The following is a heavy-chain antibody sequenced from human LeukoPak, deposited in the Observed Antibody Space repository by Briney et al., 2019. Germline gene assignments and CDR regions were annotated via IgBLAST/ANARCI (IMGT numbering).Heavy chain of an antibody. D-gene: IGHD3-22*01. Sequence: SETLSLTCTVSGGSISSYYWSWIRQPPGKGLEWIGYIYYSGSTNYNPSLKSRVTISVDTSKDQFSLKLSSVTAADTAVYYCARDDNAFDIWGQGTMVTVSS. CDR2: IYYSGST. CDR1: GGSISSYY. V-gene: IGHV4-59*01. CDR3: ARDDNAFDI. J-gene: IGHJ3*02.